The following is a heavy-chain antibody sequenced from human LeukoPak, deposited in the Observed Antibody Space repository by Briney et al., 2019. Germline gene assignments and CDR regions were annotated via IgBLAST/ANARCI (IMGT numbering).Heavy chain of an antibody. Sequence: SVKVSCKASGVTFTSSAVQGVRQARGQRREGRGWIVVGSGNTNYAQKFQERVTITRDMSTSTAYMELSSLRSEDTAVYYCAAATMIVPSPTGAFDIWGQGTMVTVSS. J-gene: IGHJ3*02. V-gene: IGHV1-58*01. D-gene: IGHD3-22*01. CDR3: AAATMIVPSPTGAFDI. CDR2: IVVGSGNT. CDR1: GVTFTSSA.